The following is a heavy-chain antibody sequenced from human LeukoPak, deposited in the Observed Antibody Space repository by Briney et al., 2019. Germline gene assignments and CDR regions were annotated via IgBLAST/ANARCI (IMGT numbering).Heavy chain of an antibody. J-gene: IGHJ4*02. V-gene: IGHV4-34*01. CDR1: GGSFSGYY. Sequence: SETLSLTCAVYGGSFSGYYWSWIRQPPGKGLEWIGEINHSGSTNYNPSLKSRVTISVDTSKNQFSLKLSSVTAADTAVYYCARVPIYYDSSGYSDWGQGTLVTVSS. CDR3: ARVPIYYDSSGYSD. CDR2: INHSGST. D-gene: IGHD3-22*01.